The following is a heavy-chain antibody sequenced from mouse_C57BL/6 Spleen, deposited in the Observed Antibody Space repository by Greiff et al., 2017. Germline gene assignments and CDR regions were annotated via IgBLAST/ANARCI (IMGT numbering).Heavy chain of an antibody. Sequence: QQSCKASGYTFTSYWMHWVKQRPIQGLEWIGNIDPSDSETHYNQKFKDKATLTVDKSSSTAYMQLSSLTSEDSAVYYCARYDSSGLDYWGQGTTLTVSS. CDR3: ARYDSSGLDY. CDR2: IDPSDSET. J-gene: IGHJ2*01. CDR1: GYTFTSYW. V-gene: IGHV1-52*01. D-gene: IGHD3-2*02.